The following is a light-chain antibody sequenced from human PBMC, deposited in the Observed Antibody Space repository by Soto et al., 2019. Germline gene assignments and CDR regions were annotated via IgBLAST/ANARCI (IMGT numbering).Light chain of an antibody. CDR3: QTWGTGIHVV. Sequence: QLVLTQSPSASASQGASVKLTCTLSGGHSSYAIAWHQQQPEKGPRYLMKLDSDGSHTKGDAIPDRFSGSSSGAERYLTISSLQSEDEADYYCQTWGTGIHVVFGGGTKVTVL. CDR2: LDSDGSH. J-gene: IGLJ2*01. CDR1: GGHSSYA. V-gene: IGLV4-69*01.